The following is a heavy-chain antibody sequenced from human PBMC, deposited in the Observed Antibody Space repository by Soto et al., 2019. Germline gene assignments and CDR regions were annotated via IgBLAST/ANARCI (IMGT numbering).Heavy chain of an antibody. CDR1: GGTFSSYT. CDR3: ARGDCSGRSCPLS. Sequence: QVQLVQSGAEVKKPGSSVKVSCKASGGTFSSYTISWVRQAPGQGLEWMGRIIPILGIANYAQKFQGRVTITADKSTSTAYMELSSLRSEDTAVYYCARGDCSGRSCPLSWGQGTLVTVSS. J-gene: IGHJ4*02. V-gene: IGHV1-69*02. CDR2: IIPILGIA. D-gene: IGHD2-15*01.